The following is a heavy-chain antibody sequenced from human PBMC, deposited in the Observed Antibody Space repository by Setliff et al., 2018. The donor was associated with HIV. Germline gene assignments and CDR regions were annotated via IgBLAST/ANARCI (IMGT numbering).Heavy chain of an antibody. D-gene: IGHD5-12*01. V-gene: IGHV4-59*12. CDR1: GGSISSYY. CDR3: ARGRKRDGYNFYYYYMDV. CDR2: IYYSGST. J-gene: IGHJ6*03. Sequence: SETLSLTCTVSGGSISSYYWSWIRQPPGKGLEWIGHIYYSGSTNYNPSLKSRVTISVDTSKNQFSLKLSSVTAADTAVYYCARGRKRDGYNFYYYYMDVWDQGTTVTVS.